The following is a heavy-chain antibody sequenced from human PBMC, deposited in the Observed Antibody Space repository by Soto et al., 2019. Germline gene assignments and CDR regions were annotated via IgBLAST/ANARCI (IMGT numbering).Heavy chain of an antibody. CDR2: IYYSGST. Sequence: PSETLSLTCTVSGGSISSSSYYWGWIRQPPGKGLEWIGSIYYSGSTYYNPSLKSRVTISVDTSKNQFSLKLSSVTAADTAVYYCARQREQWLDYFDYWGQGTLVTVSS. CDR3: ARQREQWLDYFDY. D-gene: IGHD6-19*01. CDR1: GGSISSSSYY. J-gene: IGHJ4*02. V-gene: IGHV4-39*01.